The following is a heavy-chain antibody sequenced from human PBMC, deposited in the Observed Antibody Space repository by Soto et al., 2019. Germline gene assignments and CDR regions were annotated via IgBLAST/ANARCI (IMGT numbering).Heavy chain of an antibody. CDR2: IIPIFGTA. Sequence: SVKVSCKASGGTFSSYAISWVRQAPGQGLEWMGGIIPIFGTANYAQKFQGRVTITADESTSTAYMELSSLRSEDTAVYYCASGIYGSGSYYKSRGTNWFDPWG. CDR1: GGTFSSYA. CDR3: ASGIYGSGSYYKSRGTNWFDP. J-gene: IGHJ5*02. V-gene: IGHV1-69*13. D-gene: IGHD3-10*01.